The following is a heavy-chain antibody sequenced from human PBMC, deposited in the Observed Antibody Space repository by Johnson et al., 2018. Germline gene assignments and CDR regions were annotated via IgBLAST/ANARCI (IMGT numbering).Heavy chain of an antibody. D-gene: IGHD2-15*01. Sequence: VQLVQSGGRMVGPGGSLRLSCAASGFTFNSYTLHWVRQAPGKGLEWVSSISGTSSTIYYADSEKGRFTSSRDNANNSLYLQVNRLRAEDTALYYCARDPSSPRMSHAFDIWGQGTMVTVSS. CDR2: ISGTSSTI. J-gene: IGHJ3*02. V-gene: IGHV3-48*01. CDR3: ARDPSSPRMSHAFDI. CDR1: GFTFNSYT.